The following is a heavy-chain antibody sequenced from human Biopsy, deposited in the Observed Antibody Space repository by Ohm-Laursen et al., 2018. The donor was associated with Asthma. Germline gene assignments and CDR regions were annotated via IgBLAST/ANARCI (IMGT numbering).Heavy chain of an antibody. CDR3: AKDVFPGWELRRGPDY. CDR2: ISFDGTNR. CDR1: GFSFINYG. D-gene: IGHD1-26*01. V-gene: IGHV3-30*18. J-gene: IGHJ4*02. Sequence: ALSLACAASGFSFINYGMHWVRQAPGKGLDWVAVISFDGTNRNYTDSVKGRFTISRDNSRNTLHLEMNSLRAEDTAVYYCAKDVFPGWELRRGPDYWGQGTLVTVSS.